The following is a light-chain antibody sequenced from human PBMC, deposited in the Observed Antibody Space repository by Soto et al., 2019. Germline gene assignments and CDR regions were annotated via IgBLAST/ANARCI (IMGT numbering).Light chain of an antibody. J-gene: IGKJ4*01. CDR3: QQRINWPLT. Sequence: EIVLTQSPATLSLSPGERATLSCRASQSVSTYLAWYQQKVGQAPRLLIYDTSNRATGIPARFSGSGSGTDFTLTISSLEPEDFAVYYCQQRINWPLTFGGGTKVEIK. V-gene: IGKV3-11*01. CDR1: QSVSTY. CDR2: DTS.